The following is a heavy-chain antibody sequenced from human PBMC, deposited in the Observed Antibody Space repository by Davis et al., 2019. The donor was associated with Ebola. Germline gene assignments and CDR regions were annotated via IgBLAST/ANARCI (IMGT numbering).Heavy chain of an antibody. CDR3: ARMTTVTTYFDY. V-gene: IGHV1-2*02. Sequence: ASVKVSCKASGYTFTGYYMHWVRQAPGQGLEWMGWINPNSGGTNYAQKFQGRVTMTTDTSTSTAYMELRSLRSDDTAVYYCARMTTVTTYFDYWGQGTLVTVSS. J-gene: IGHJ4*02. CDR2: INPNSGGT. CDR1: GYTFTGYY. D-gene: IGHD4-17*01.